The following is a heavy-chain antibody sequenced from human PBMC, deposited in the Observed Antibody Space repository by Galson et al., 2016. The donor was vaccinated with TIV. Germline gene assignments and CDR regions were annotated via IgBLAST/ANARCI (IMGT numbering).Heavy chain of an antibody. CDR3: ARHFRYSDSSGYHYFDS. CDR2: IFPDDSGT. Sequence: GAEVKKPGESLKISCKGSGYRFSSYWIGWVRQRPGKGLEWLGIIFPDDSGTRYSPSLEGQVTFSADKSIRTAYLQWSSLKASDTAIYYCARHFRYSDSSGYHYFDSWGQGTMVTVSS. V-gene: IGHV5-51*01. CDR1: GYRFSSYW. J-gene: IGHJ4*02. D-gene: IGHD3-22*01.